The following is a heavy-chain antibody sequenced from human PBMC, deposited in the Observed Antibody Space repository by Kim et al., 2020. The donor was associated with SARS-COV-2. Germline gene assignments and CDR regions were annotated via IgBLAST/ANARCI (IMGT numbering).Heavy chain of an antibody. D-gene: IGHD1-1*01. CDR3: ARELERHYYYYYGMDV. Sequence: GGSRRLSCAASGFTFSDYYMSWIRQAPGKGLEWVSYISSSGSTIYYADSVKGRFTISRDNAKNSLYLQMNSLRAEDTAVYYCARELERHYYYYYGMDVWGQGTTVTASS. J-gene: IGHJ6*02. V-gene: IGHV3-11*01. CDR2: ISSSGSTI. CDR1: GFTFSDYY.